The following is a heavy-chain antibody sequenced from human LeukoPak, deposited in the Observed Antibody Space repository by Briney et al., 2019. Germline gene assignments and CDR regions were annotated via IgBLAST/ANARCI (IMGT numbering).Heavy chain of an antibody. CDR2: IKSKTDGGTT. CDR1: GFTFSNAW. Sequence: PGGSLRLSCAASGFTFSNAWMSWVRQAPGKGLVWVGRIKSKTDGGTTDYAAPVKGRFTISRDDSKNTLYLQMNSLKTEDTAVYYCTTDASITMIVVAPRYNWFDPWGQGTLVTVSS. V-gene: IGHV3-15*01. J-gene: IGHJ5*02. D-gene: IGHD3-22*01. CDR3: TTDASITMIVVAPRYNWFDP.